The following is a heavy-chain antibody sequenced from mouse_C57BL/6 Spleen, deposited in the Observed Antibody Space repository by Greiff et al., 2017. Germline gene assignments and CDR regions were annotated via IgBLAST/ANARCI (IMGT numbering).Heavy chain of an antibody. D-gene: IGHD1-2*01. V-gene: IGHV1-53*01. J-gene: IGHJ1*03. Sequence: QVQLQQPGTELVKPGASVKLSCKASGYTFTSYWMHWVKQRPGQGLEWIGNINPSNGGTNYNEKFKSKATLTVDKSSSTAYMQLSSLTSEDSAVYDCARGEVLRPYWYFDVWGTGTTVTVAS. CDR2: INPSNGGT. CDR3: ARGEVLRPYWYFDV. CDR1: GYTFTSYW.